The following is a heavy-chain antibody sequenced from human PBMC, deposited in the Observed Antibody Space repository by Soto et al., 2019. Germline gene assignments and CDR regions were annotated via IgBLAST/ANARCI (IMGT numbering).Heavy chain of an antibody. CDR1: GGTFSSYA. J-gene: IGHJ5*02. CDR3: AGMVRGVLSP. CDR2: IIPIFGTA. D-gene: IGHD3-10*01. V-gene: IGHV1-69*13. Sequence: ASVKVSCKASGGTFSSYAVSWVRQAPGQGLKWMGGIIPIFGTANYAQKFQGRGPITADESTGTGSMEPSSLRAEDTAGYYWAGMVRGVLSPWGQGTLVTVSS.